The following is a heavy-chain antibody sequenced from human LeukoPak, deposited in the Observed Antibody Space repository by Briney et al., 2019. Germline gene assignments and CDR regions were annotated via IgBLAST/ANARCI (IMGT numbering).Heavy chain of an antibody. Sequence: GGSLRLPCAASGFTFSSYSMNWVRQAPGKGLEWVSSISSSSSYIYYADSVKGRFTISRDNAKNSLYLQMNSLRAEDTAVYYCARDLSPIRYYYDSSGYSALDRWGQGTLVTVSS. CDR1: GFTFSSYS. J-gene: IGHJ4*02. CDR3: ARDLSPIRYYYDSSGYSALDR. CDR2: ISSSSSYI. D-gene: IGHD3-22*01. V-gene: IGHV3-21*01.